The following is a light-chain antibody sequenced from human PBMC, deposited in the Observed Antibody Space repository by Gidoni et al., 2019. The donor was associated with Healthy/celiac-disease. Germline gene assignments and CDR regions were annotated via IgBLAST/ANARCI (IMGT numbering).Light chain of an antibody. V-gene: IGKV3-20*01. Sequence: DSLLTPSPGTLSMPPGERATLSCRASPSVSSSYLAWYQQKPGQAPRLLIYGASSRATGIPDRFSGSGSGTDFTLTISRLEPEDFAVYYCQQYGSSPGTFGQGTKVEIK. CDR3: QQYGSSPGT. J-gene: IGKJ1*01. CDR1: PSVSSSY. CDR2: GAS.